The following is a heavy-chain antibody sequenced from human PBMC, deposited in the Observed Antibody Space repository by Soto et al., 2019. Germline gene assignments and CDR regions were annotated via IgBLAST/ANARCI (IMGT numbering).Heavy chain of an antibody. CDR1: GFTFSTYW. V-gene: IGHV3-74*01. J-gene: IGHJ3*01. D-gene: IGHD3-22*01. Sequence: EVQLVESGGGLVQPGGSLRLSCAVSGFTFSTYWMHWVRQVPGKGLVWVSRISLDGSRTSYADSVKGRFTISRDNAKNTLYLQMRSVRAEDSAVYFCVRDRDFYDGRGYASRGDAFDVWGQGTVVSVSS. CDR2: ISLDGSRT. CDR3: VRDRDFYDGRGYASRGDAFDV.